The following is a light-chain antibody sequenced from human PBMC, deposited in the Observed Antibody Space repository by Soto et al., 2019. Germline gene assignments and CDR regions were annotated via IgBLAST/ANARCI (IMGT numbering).Light chain of an antibody. J-gene: IGKJ1*01. V-gene: IGKV3-15*01. CDR1: QSVYSD. CDR2: GAS. CDR3: QQYNNSPRT. Sequence: EIVMTQSPPTLSVSPGERATRSCRASQSVYSDLAWYQQKPGQTPRLLIYGASTRATGIPARFSGSWSGTEFTLTISSLQSEDFAVYYCQQYNNSPRTFGQGSKVEI.